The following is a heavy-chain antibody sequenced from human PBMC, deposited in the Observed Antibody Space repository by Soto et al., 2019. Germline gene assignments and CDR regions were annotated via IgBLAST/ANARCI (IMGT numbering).Heavy chain of an antibody. J-gene: IGHJ4*02. V-gene: IGHV3-11*01. CDR3: ARDGDSLTGWADH. CDR1: GFSFSDSY. CDR2: ISGSGTTI. D-gene: IGHD3-9*01. Sequence: QEHLVESGGGLVKPGGSLRLSCAASGFSFSDSYMSWIRKPPGKGLDWVSHISGSGTTIYYADSVKGRFTISRDNAKNSLYLQMNSLRAEDTAVYYCARDGDSLTGWADHWGQGTLVTVSS.